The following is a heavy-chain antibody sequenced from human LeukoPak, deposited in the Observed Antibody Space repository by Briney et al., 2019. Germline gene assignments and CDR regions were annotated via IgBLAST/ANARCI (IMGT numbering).Heavy chain of an antibody. CDR1: GFTFSSYA. J-gene: IGHJ4*02. CDR3: ARELDFWSDYSRGVFCY. Sequence: PGGSLRLSCAASGFTFSSYAMHWVRQAPGKGLEWVAVVSYDGLTEYYADSVKGRFTISRDNSKNTLSLQMNSLRPDDTALYYCARELDFWSDYSRGVFCYWGQGTLVTVSS. D-gene: IGHD3-3*01. V-gene: IGHV3-30-3*01. CDR2: VSYDGLTE.